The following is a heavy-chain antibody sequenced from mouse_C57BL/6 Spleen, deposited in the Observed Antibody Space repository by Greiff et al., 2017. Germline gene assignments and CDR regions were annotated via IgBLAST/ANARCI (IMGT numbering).Heavy chain of an antibody. CDR3: TRGSMITTFFDY. CDR2: IDPETGGT. J-gene: IGHJ2*01. CDR1: GYTFTDYE. V-gene: IGHV1-15*01. D-gene: IGHD2-4*01. Sequence: QVQLKESGAELVRPGASVTLSCKASGYTFTDYEMHWVKQTPVHGLEWIGAIDPETGGTAYNQKFKGKAILTADKSSSTAYMELRSLTSEDSAVYYCTRGSMITTFFDYWGQGTTLTVSS.